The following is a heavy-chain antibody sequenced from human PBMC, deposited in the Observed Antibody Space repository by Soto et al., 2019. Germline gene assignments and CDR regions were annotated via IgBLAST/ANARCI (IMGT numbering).Heavy chain of an antibody. CDR2: INAGNGNT. V-gene: IGHV1-3*01. Sequence: VSVKGSCKASGYTFTNYDMRWVRQAPGQRLEWMGWINAGNGNTKYSQKFQGRVTITRDTSASTAYMELSSLRSEDTAVYYCARADSNYCYYYGMDVWGQGTTVTVSS. D-gene: IGHD6-13*01. CDR3: ARADSNYCYYYGMDV. CDR1: GYTFTNYD. J-gene: IGHJ6*02.